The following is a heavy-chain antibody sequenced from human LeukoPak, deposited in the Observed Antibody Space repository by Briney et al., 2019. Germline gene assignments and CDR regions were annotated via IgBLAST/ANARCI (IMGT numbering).Heavy chain of an antibody. J-gene: IGHJ6*03. CDR3: ARVEGGYCSGTSCPPAYYYYYMDV. V-gene: IGHV4-4*07. CDR1: GGSMSGYY. Sequence: SETLSLTCTVSGGSMSGYYWSWIRHPAGRGLEWIGRIYISGSTNYNPSLKSRVTMSVDTSKNQFSLKLSSVTAADTAVYYCARVEGGYCSGTSCPPAYYYYYMDVWGKGTTVTVSS. D-gene: IGHD2-2*01. CDR2: IYISGST.